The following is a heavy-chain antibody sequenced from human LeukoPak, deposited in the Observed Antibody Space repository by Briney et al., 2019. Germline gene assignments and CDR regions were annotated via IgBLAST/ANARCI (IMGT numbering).Heavy chain of an antibody. CDR1: GGTFSSYA. V-gene: IGHV1-69*05. J-gene: IGHJ6*03. CDR2: IIPIFGRA. CDR3: ARGSRAYYDFWSGYYTDGYYYYMDV. Sequence: ASGKVSCKASGGTFSSYAISWVRQAPGQGLERMGGIIPIFGRANYAQKFQGRVTITTDESTSTAYMELSSLRSEDTAVYYCARGSRAYYDFWSGYYTDGYYYYMDVWGKGTTVTVSS. D-gene: IGHD3-3*01.